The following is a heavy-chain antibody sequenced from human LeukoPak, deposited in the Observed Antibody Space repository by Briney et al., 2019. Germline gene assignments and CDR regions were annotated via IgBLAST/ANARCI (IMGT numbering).Heavy chain of an antibody. CDR3: IRIRTGEHQYGMDV. CDR2: IDTVGNR. Sequence: PGGSLRLSCAASGFTFSSYDMHWVRQATGKGLEWVSAIDTVGNRYYPGSVKGRFTISRENAKNSLYLQMNSLRDRDTAVYYCIRIRTGEHQYGMDVWGQGTTVTVSS. J-gene: IGHJ6*02. CDR1: GFTFSSYD. D-gene: IGHD7-27*01. V-gene: IGHV3-13*01.